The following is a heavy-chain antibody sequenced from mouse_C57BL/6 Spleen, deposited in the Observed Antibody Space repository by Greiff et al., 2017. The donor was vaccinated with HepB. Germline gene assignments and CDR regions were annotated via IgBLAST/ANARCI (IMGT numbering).Heavy chain of an antibody. D-gene: IGHD2-3*01. CDR3: AREDLPYDGYYVAMDY. J-gene: IGHJ4*01. V-gene: IGHV5-4*01. Sequence: EVQLVESGGGLVKPGGSLKLSCAASGFTFSSYAMSWVRQTPEKRLEWVATISDGGSYTYYPDNVKGRFTISRDNAKNNLYLQMSHLKSEDTAMYYCAREDLPYDGYYVAMDYWGQGTSVTVSS. CDR2: ISDGGSYT. CDR1: GFTFSSYA.